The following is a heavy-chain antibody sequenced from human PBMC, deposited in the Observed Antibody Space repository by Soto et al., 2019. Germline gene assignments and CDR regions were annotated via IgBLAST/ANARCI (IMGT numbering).Heavy chain of an antibody. J-gene: IGHJ4*02. CDR3: AKDQYSSGWYNPTFDY. CDR1: GFTFSSYV. CDR2: ISYDGSNK. V-gene: IGHV3-30*18. Sequence: GGSLRLSCAASGFTFSSYVMHWVRQAPGKGLEWVAVISYDGSNKYYADSAKGRFTISRDNSKKTLYLQMNSLRAEDTAVYYCAKDQYSSGWYNPTFDYWGQGTLVTVSS. D-gene: IGHD6-19*01.